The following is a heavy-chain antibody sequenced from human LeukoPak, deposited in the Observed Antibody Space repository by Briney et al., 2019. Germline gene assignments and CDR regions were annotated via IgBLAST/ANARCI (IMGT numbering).Heavy chain of an antibody. CDR1: GGSISSSSYY. V-gene: IGHV4-39*01. J-gene: IGHJ5*02. CDR2: IYYSGST. CDR3: AIRAREQRDSSPGNWLDP. Sequence: SETLSLTCTVSGGSISSSSYYWGWIRQPPGKGLEWIGSIYYSGSTYYNPSLKSRVTISVDTSKNQFSLKLSSVTAADTAVYYCAIRAREQRDSSPGNWLDPWGQGTLVTVSS. D-gene: IGHD1/OR15-1a*01.